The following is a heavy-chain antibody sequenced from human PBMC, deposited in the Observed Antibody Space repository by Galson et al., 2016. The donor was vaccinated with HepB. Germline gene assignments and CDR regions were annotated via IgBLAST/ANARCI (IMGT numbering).Heavy chain of an antibody. CDR2: ISGVSDRT. D-gene: IGHD4-11*01. CDR1: GFTFSNYA. CDR3: AKESPYSNVRQYYLEN. J-gene: IGHJ4*01. Sequence: SPRLSCAASGFTFSNYAMSWVRQAPGKGPEWVSAISGVSDRTYYAGSMKDRFIISRYDSRNMLFLQLNSLRAEDTAIYYCAKESPYSNVRQYYLENWGLGTLVTVSS. V-gene: IGHV3-23*01.